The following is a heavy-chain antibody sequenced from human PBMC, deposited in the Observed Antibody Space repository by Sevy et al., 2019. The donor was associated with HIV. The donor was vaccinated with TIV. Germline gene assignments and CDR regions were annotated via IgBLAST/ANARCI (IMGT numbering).Heavy chain of an antibody. D-gene: IGHD1-7*01. V-gene: IGHV3-30*02. CDR1: GFTFSSYG. Sequence: GGSLRLSCAASGFTFSSYGMHWVRQAPGKGLEWVAFIRYDGSNKYYADSVKGRFTISRDNSKNTLYLQMNSLRAEDTAVYYCARASDWNYFRDYYYGMDVWGQGTTVTVSS. CDR3: ARASDWNYFRDYYYGMDV. J-gene: IGHJ6*02. CDR2: IRYDGSNK.